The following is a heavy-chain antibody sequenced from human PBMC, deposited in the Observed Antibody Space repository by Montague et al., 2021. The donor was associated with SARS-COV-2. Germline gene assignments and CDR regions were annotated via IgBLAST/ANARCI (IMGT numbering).Heavy chain of an antibody. V-gene: IGHV3-33*08. J-gene: IGHJ4*02. CDR2: IWYDGSNK. CDR3: ARDLPYYGSGNTPFDY. CDR1: GFTFSSYG. Sequence: SLRLSCAASGFTFSSYGMHWVRQAPGKGLEWVAVIWYDGSNKYYADSVKGRFTISRDNSKNTLYLQMNSLRAEDTAVYYCARDLPYYGSGNTPFDYWGQGTLVTVSS. D-gene: IGHD3-10*01.